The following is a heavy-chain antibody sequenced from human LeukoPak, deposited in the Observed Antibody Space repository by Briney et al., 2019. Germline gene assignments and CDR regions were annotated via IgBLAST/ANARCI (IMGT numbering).Heavy chain of an antibody. V-gene: IGHV3-23*01. Sequence: GGSLRLSCAASGFTFSSYAMSWVRQAPGKGLEWVSAISGSGGSTYYADSVKGRFTISRDNSKNTLYLQMNSLRAEDTAVYYWAKGDIVVVPGEPTFDYWGQGTLVTVSS. J-gene: IGHJ4*02. CDR2: ISGSGGST. CDR3: AKGDIVVVPGEPTFDY. D-gene: IGHD2-2*01. CDR1: GFTFSSYA.